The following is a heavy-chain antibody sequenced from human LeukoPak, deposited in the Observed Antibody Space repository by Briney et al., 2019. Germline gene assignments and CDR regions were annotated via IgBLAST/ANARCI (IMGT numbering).Heavy chain of an antibody. CDR1: GFTFRSYG. D-gene: IGHD5-12*01. Sequence: PGRSLRLSCAASGFTFRSYGMHWVRQAPGKGLEWVAVIWYDGSNKYYADSVKGRFTISRDNSKNTLYLQMNSLRAEDTAVYYCAKDDSGYAPGYWGQGTLVTVSS. V-gene: IGHV3-33*06. CDR2: IWYDGSNK. CDR3: AKDDSGYAPGY. J-gene: IGHJ4*02.